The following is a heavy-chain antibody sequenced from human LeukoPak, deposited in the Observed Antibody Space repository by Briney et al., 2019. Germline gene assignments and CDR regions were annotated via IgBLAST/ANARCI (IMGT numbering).Heavy chain of an antibody. Sequence: GGSLRLSCAASGFTFSDYWMSWVRQAPGKGLEWVADIKQDGSDKKYVDYVKGRFTICRDNGKKSLYLQMDSLRAEDTAVYYCARSLWPADYWGQGTLVTVSS. J-gene: IGHJ4*02. CDR3: ARSLWPADY. D-gene: IGHD3-10*01. CDR2: IKQDGSDK. CDR1: GFTFSDYW. V-gene: IGHV3-7*01.